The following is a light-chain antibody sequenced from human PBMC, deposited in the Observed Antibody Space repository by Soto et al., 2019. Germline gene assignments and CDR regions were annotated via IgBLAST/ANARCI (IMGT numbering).Light chain of an antibody. J-gene: IGLJ3*02. CDR3: VLYLGSGIWV. V-gene: IGLV8-61*01. Sequence: VVTQEPSFSVSPGGTVTLTCGLSSGSVSTSYYPSWYHQTPGQAPRTLIYSTNTRSSGVPDRFSGSILGNKAALTITGAQADDESNYYCVLYLGSGIWVFGGGTKLTVL. CDR1: SGSVSTSYY. CDR2: STN.